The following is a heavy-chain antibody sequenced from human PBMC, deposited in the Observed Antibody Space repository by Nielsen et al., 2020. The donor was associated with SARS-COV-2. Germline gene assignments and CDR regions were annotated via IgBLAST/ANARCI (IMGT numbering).Heavy chain of an antibody. CDR1: GFTFSDYY. Sequence: GESLKISCAASGFTFSDYYMSWIRQAPGKGLEWVSYISSSSSYTNYADSVKGRFTISRDNAKNSLYLQMNGLRAEDTAVYYCARGPGINSGHYHFDYWGQGTLVTVSS. CDR2: ISSSSSYT. J-gene: IGHJ4*02. D-gene: IGHD3-22*01. CDR3: ARGPGINSGHYHFDY. V-gene: IGHV3-11*05.